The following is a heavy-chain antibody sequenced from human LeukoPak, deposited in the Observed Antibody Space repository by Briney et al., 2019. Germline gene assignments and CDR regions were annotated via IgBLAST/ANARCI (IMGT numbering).Heavy chain of an antibody. J-gene: IGHJ5*02. D-gene: IGHD2-21*02. Sequence: SETLSLTCTVSGGPITGSTYYWAWFRQSPGKGLEWIGSLYHSGSTYYSPSLKSRVSIFLDTSKSQFSLNVRSVTAADTAVYYCARRSGDWAVNWFDPWGQGTLVTVSS. CDR1: GGPITGSTYY. V-gene: IGHV4-39*01. CDR2: LYHSGST. CDR3: ARRSGDWAVNWFDP.